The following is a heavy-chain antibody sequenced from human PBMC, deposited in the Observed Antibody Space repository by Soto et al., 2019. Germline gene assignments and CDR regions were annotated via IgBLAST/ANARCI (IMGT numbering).Heavy chain of an antibody. CDR2: IYYSGST. CDR1: GGSISSSSYY. J-gene: IGHJ4*02. CDR3: ARHPRQLWFGY. V-gene: IGHV4-39*01. D-gene: IGHD5-18*01. Sequence: SETLSLTCTVSGGSISSSSYYWGWIRQPPGKGLEWIGSIYYSGSTYYNPSLKSRVTISVDTSKNQFSLKLSSVTAADTAVYYCARHPRQLWFGYWGQGTLVTVS.